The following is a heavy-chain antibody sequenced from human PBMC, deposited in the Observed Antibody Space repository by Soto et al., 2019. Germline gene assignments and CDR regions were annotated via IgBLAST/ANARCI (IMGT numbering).Heavy chain of an antibody. CDR1: GYTFTSYA. V-gene: IGHV1-3*01. D-gene: IGHD2-21*02. Sequence: QVQLVQSGAEVKKPGASVKVSCKASGYTFTSYAMHWVRQAPGQRLEWMGWINAGNGNTKYSQKFQGRVTITRDTSANTAYMELSSMRSEATAVYYCARSIVVVTAADYWGQGTLVTVSS. J-gene: IGHJ4*02. CDR3: ARSIVVVTAADY. CDR2: INAGNGNT.